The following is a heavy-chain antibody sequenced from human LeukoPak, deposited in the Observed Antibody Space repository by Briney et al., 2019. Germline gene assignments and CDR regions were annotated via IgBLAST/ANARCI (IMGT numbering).Heavy chain of an antibody. CDR1: GGSFSGYY. CDR2: IYYSGST. Sequence: PSETLSLTCAVYGGSFSGYYWSWIRQPPGKGLEWIGYIYYSGSTNYNPSLKSRVTISVDTSKNQFSLKLSSVTAADTAVYYCARDKANNWFDPWGQGTLVTVSS. CDR3: ARDKANNWFDP. J-gene: IGHJ5*02. V-gene: IGHV4-59*01.